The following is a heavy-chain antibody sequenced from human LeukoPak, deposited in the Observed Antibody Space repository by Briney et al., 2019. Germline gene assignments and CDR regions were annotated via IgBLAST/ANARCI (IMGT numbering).Heavy chain of an antibody. J-gene: IGHJ4*02. CDR1: GYTFINYD. Sequence: ASVKVSCKASGYTFINYDFSWVRQAPGQGLEWMGWISTYNGNTNYAQKLQGRVTMTTDTSTSTAYMELSSLRSEDTAVYYCARDHDYWGQGTLVTVSS. CDR2: ISTYNGNT. V-gene: IGHV1-18*01. CDR3: ARDHDY.